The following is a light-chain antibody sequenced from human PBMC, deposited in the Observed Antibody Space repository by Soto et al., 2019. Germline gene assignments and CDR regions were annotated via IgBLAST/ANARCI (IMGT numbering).Light chain of an antibody. CDR3: QKYNSAPLT. J-gene: IGKJ4*01. Sequence: DIQMTQSPSSLSASVGDRVTITCRASQGISNYLAWYQQKPGKVPKLLIYAASTLHSGAPSRSSGRGSGTDFTLTISSLHPEDVATYYYQKYNSAPLTFGGGAKVESK. CDR2: AAS. CDR1: QGISNY. V-gene: IGKV1-27*01.